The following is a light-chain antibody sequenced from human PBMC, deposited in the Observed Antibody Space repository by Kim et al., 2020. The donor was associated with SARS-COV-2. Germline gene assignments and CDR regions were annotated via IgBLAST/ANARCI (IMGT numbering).Light chain of an antibody. CDR3: QAWDSSTAV. V-gene: IGLV3-1*01. J-gene: IGLJ1*01. CDR2: QDS. Sequence: SVSPGQTASITCSGDKLGDKYACWYQQKPGQSPVLVIYQDSTRPSGIPERFSGSNSGNTATLTISGTQAMDEADYYCQAWDSSTAVFGTGTKVTVL. CDR1: KLGDKY.